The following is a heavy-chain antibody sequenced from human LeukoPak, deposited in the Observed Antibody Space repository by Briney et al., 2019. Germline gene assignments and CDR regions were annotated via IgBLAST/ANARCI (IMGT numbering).Heavy chain of an antibody. J-gene: IGHJ4*02. Sequence: PSETLSLTCTVSGGSISSYYWSWIRQPPGKGLEWIGYIYYSGSTNYNPSLKSRVTISVDTSKNQFSLKLSSVTAADTAVYYCARRSQYGSGSYYKSVYDYWGQGTLVTVSS. CDR3: ARRSQYGSGSYYKSVYDY. CDR2: IYYSGST. V-gene: IGHV4-59*08. CDR1: GGSISSYY. D-gene: IGHD3-10*01.